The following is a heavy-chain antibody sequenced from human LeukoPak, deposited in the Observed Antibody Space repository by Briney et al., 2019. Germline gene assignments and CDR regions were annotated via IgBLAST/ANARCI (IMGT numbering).Heavy chain of an antibody. CDR3: AGTYYDFWSGLGRGYYYYYMDV. J-gene: IGHJ6*03. CDR1: GGSISSYY. V-gene: IGHV4-59*01. Sequence: TSGTLSLTCAVSGGSISSYYWSWIRQPPGKGLEWIGYIYYSGSTNYNPSLKSRVTISVDTSKNQFSLKLSSVTAADTAVYYCAGTYYDFWSGLGRGYYYYYMDVWGKGTTVTVSS. CDR2: IYYSGST. D-gene: IGHD3-3*01.